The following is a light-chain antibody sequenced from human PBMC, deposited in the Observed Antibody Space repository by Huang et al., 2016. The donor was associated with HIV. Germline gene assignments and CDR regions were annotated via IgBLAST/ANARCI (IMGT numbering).Light chain of an antibody. CDR2: GSS. J-gene: IGKJ4*01. CDR3: HQYNNWLLS. V-gene: IGKV3-15*01. Sequence: EIVMTQSPATLSVSPGQRVTLSCRADRSVSTNLAWYQQRPGHAPRLLIYGSSTRAPGIPARFSGSGSGTDFSLTISSLQSEDFALYYCHQYNNWLLSFGGGTRV. CDR1: RSVSTN.